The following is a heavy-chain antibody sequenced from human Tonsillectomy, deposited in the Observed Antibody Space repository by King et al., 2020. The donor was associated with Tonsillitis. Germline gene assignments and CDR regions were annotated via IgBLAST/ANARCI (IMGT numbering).Heavy chain of an antibody. J-gene: IGHJ3*02. CDR1: GFTVSSNY. CDR3: AREGEGVSGKENAFDI. D-gene: IGHD3-16*01. V-gene: IGHV3-66*01. CDR2: IYSGGST. Sequence: VQLVESGGGLVQPGGSLRLSCAASGFTVSSNYMSWVRQAPGKGLEWVSVIYSGGSTNYADSVKGRFTISRDNSKNTLYLQMNSVRAEDTAVYYCAREGEGVSGKENAFDIWGQGTMVTVSS.